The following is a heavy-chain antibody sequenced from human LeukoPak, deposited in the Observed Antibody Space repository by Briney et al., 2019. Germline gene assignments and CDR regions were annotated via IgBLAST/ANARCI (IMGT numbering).Heavy chain of an antibody. CDR2: INPNRGGT. J-gene: IGHJ5*02. V-gene: IGHV1-2*06. D-gene: IGHD3-3*01. Sequence: ASVKVSCKASGYTFTGYYMHWVRQAPGQGLEWMGRINPNRGGTNYAQKFQGRVTMTRDTSISTAYMELSRLRSDDTAVYYCARGYFGVVPNWFDPWGQGTLVTVSS. CDR3: ARGYFGVVPNWFDP. CDR1: GYTFTGYY.